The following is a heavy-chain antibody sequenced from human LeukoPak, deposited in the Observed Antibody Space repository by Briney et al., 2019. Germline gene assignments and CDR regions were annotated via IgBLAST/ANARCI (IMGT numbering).Heavy chain of an antibody. CDR3: ATPKGYCSGGSCFPFIY. CDR2: IRQDGNEK. D-gene: IGHD2-15*01. Sequence: GGSLRLSCIVSGFTFSNYWMTWVRQAPGKGLEWVANIRQDGNEKYYLDSVKGRFTISRDNAKNSLYLQMNSLRAEDTAMYYCATPKGYCSGGSCFPFIYWGQGTLVTVSS. J-gene: IGHJ4*02. CDR1: GFTFSNYW. V-gene: IGHV3-7*01.